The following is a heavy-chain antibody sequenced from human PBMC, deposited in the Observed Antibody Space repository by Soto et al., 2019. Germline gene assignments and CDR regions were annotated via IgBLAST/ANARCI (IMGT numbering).Heavy chain of an antibody. D-gene: IGHD6-19*01. CDR1: GYTVSDYA. J-gene: IGHJ4*02. Sequence: QVHLVQSGAEVKKPGASVKVSCKASGYTVSDYAICWVRQAPGQSLEWMGWITPGDGKPRYSEKFQGRVTITWDTSATTAYMELSSLRSADTAVYYCARGLSGWYYLGDNWGQGTLVTVSS. CDR3: ARGLSGWYYLGDN. CDR2: ITPGDGKP. V-gene: IGHV1-3*01.